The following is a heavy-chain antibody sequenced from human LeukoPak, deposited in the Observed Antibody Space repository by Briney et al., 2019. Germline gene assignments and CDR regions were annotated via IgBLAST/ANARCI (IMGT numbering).Heavy chain of an antibody. J-gene: IGHJ4*02. CDR1: GGSISSYY. CDR2: IYTSGST. D-gene: IGHD3-22*01. V-gene: IGHV4-4*07. CDR3: ARFDSSGYYYPYYFDY. Sequence: YPSETLSLTCTVSGGSISSYYWSWIRQPAGRGLEWIGRIYTSGSTNYNPSLKSRVTMSVDTSKNQFSLKLSSVTAADTAVYYCARFDSSGYYYPYYFDYWGQGTLVTVSS.